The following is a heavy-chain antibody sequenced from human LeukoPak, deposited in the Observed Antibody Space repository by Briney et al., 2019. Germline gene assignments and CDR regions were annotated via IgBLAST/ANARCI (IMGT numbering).Heavy chain of an antibody. D-gene: IGHD4-17*01. CDR3: ARYVKWMHDYGDHLDY. CDR1: GGSISSSSYY. CDR2: IYYSGST. V-gene: IGHV4-39*07. J-gene: IGHJ4*02. Sequence: MTSETLSLTCTVSGGSISSSSYYWGWIRQPPGKGLEWIGSIYYSGSTYYNPSLKSRVTISVDTSKNQFSLKLSSVTAADTAVYYCARYVKWMHDYGDHLDYWGQGTLVTVSS.